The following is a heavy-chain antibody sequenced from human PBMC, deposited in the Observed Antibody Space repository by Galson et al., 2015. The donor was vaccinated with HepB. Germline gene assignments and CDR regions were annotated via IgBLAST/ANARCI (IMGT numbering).Heavy chain of an antibody. CDR2: IKHDGSEK. J-gene: IGHJ4*02. Sequence: SLRLSCAASGFTFSNYWMSWVRQAPGKGLEWVANIKHDGSEKYYVDSVKGRFTISRDNAKKSLSLQMNSLRAEDTAVYYCARIVYNWNRAGYFDHWGQGTLVTVSS. D-gene: IGHD1-20*01. CDR3: ARIVYNWNRAGYFDH. CDR1: GFTFSNYW. V-gene: IGHV3-7*03.